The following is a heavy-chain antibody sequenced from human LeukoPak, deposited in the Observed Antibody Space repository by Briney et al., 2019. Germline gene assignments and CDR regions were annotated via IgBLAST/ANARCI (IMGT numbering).Heavy chain of an antibody. CDR3: TRGSGSPGRFDY. CDR2: INHSGST. CDR1: GGSFSGYY. V-gene: IGHV4-34*01. Sequence: PSETLSLTCAVYGGSFSGYYWSWIRQPPGKGLEWIGEINHSGSTNYNPSLKSRVTISVDTSKNQFSLKLSSVTAVDTAVYYCTRGSGSPGRFDYWGQGTLVTVSS. J-gene: IGHJ4*02. D-gene: IGHD7-27*01.